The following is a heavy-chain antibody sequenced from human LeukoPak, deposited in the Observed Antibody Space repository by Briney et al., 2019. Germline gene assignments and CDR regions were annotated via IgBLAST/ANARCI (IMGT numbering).Heavy chain of an antibody. CDR2: IYHSGST. Sequence: SETLSLTCAVSGGSISSGGYSWSWIRQPPGKGLEWIGYIYHSGSTYYNPSLKSRVTISVDRSKNQFSLKLSSVTAADTAVYYCAREYCSSTSCYDPHFDYWGQGTLDTVSS. J-gene: IGHJ4*02. D-gene: IGHD2-2*01. CDR3: AREYCSSTSCYDPHFDY. V-gene: IGHV4-30-2*01. CDR1: GGSISSGGYS.